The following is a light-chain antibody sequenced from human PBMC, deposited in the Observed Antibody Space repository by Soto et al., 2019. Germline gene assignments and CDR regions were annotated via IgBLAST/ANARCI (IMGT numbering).Light chain of an antibody. CDR3: SSYTRTSLTV. Sequence: QSALTQPASVSGSPGQSITISCTGSSSDVGAYNYVSWYQQHPNKAPKLVIYDVSSRPSGVSHRFSGSKSGNTASLTISGLQAEDEADYYCSSYTRTSLTVFGGGTKVTVL. J-gene: IGLJ1*01. CDR2: DVS. V-gene: IGLV2-14*01. CDR1: SSDVGAYNY.